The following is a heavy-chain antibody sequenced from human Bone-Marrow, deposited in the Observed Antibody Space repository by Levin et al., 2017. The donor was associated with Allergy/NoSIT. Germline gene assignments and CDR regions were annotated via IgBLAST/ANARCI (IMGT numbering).Heavy chain of an antibody. J-gene: IGHJ6*02. V-gene: IGHV3-33*01. Sequence: SCAASGFPFSNFAMHWVRQAPGKGLEWVSFIWSDGSNKKYADSVKGRFTISRDDSKNTLHLQMNSLRAEDTAVYYCARNFRTGHSYDYPVEYVFYGLDVWGQGTTVTVSS. CDR2: IWSDGSNK. D-gene: IGHD5-18*01. CDR1: GFPFSNFA. CDR3: ARNFRTGHSYDYPVEYVFYGLDV.